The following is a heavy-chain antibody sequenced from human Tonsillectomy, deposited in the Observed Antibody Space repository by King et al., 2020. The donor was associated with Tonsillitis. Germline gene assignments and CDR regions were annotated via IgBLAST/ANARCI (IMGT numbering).Heavy chain of an antibody. CDR2: INHSGST. Sequence: HVQLQQWGAGLLKPSETLSLTCAVYGGSFSGYYWSWIRQPPGKGLEWIGEINHSGSTNYNPSLKSRVTISVDTSKNQFSLKLSSVTAADTAVYYCAIIAARDSVDYWGQGTLVTVSS. CDR1: GGSFSGYY. D-gene: IGHD6-6*01. J-gene: IGHJ4*02. CDR3: AIIAARDSVDY. V-gene: IGHV4-34*01.